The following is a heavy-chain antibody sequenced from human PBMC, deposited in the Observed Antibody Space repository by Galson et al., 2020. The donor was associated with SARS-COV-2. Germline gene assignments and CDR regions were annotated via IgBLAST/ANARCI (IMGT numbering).Heavy chain of an antibody. J-gene: IGHJ6*04. CDR3: ARDRKALGFSQRSLAASPSMDV. CDR1: GFTFSSYS. CDR2: ISSSSSYI. V-gene: IGHV3-21*01. Sequence: NSGGSLRLSCAASGFTFSSYSMNWVRQAPGKGLEWVSSISSSSSYIYYADSVKGRFTISRDNAKNSLYLQMNSLRAEDTAVYYCARDRKALGFSQRSLAASPSMDVWGKGTTVTVSS. D-gene: IGHD3-3*01.